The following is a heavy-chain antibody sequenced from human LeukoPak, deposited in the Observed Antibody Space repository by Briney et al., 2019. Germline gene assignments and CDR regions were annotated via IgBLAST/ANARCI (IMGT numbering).Heavy chain of an antibody. CDR1: GFTLSTYT. CDR2: ISSTSTTK. D-gene: IGHD4-17*01. CDR3: ARDRSLVDGDYGVWFDA. Sequence: PGGSLRLSSTASGFTLSTYTMDWVRQAPGKGLEWVSYISSTSTTKYYADSVKGRFTVSRDNSKNSLDLQMNRLTAEDTAVYYCARDRSLVDGDYGVWFDAWGQGSLVTVSS. V-gene: IGHV3-48*04. J-gene: IGHJ5*02.